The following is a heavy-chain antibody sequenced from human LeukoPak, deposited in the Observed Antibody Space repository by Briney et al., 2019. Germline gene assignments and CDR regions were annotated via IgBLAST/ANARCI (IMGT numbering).Heavy chain of an antibody. CDR3: ARLSAYYYGSFFYYYMDV. CDR2: IRQDESER. D-gene: IGHD3-10*01. V-gene: IGHV3-7*01. J-gene: IGHJ6*03. Sequence: SGSLRLSCEGSGFSFSSYWTTWVRQSPGKGPEWVANIRQDESERYTVDSVKGRFTISRDNAKNSVYLHMNSLRAEDTALYYCARLSAYYYGSFFYYYMDVWGKGTTVTVSS. CDR1: GFSFSSYW.